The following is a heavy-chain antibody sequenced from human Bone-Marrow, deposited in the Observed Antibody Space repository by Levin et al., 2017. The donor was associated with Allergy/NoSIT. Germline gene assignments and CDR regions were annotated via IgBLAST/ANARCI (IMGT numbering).Heavy chain of an antibody. Sequence: SETLSLTCTVSGGFISASYWTWIRQSPGKVLEWIGNIHYSGRTNYNPSLRSRVAISVDTSKNQFSLKVNSVTAADTAVYYCAREVSRPSQRWIDNWGQGTLVTVSS. D-gene: IGHD5/OR15-5a*01. CDR1: GGFISASY. J-gene: IGHJ4*02. CDR2: IHYSGRT. CDR3: AREVSRPSQRWIDN. V-gene: IGHV4-59*01.